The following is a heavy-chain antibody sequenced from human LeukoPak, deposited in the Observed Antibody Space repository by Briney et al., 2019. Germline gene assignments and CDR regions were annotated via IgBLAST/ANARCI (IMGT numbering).Heavy chain of an antibody. Sequence: GGSLRLSCAASGFTFSSYAMSWVRQAPGTGLEWVSAISGSGGSTYYADSVKGRFTISRDNSKNTLYLQMNSLRAEDTAVYYCANGRVLRYFDWPLDYWGQGTLVTVSS. D-gene: IGHD3-9*01. CDR2: ISGSGGST. V-gene: IGHV3-23*01. CDR1: GFTFSSYA. J-gene: IGHJ4*02. CDR3: ANGRVLRYFDWPLDY.